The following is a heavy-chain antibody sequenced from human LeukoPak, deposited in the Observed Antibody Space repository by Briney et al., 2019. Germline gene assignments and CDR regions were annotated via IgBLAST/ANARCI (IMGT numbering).Heavy chain of an antibody. Sequence: GGSLRLSCAASGFTFSSYTMHWVRQAPGKGLEYVSGISSNGGSTYYANSVKGRFTIPRDNSKNTLYLQMGSLRAEDMAVYYCARGELQVKYYFDYCGQGTLVTVSS. D-gene: IGHD1-7*01. CDR2: ISSNGGST. V-gene: IGHV3-64*01. CDR3: ARGELQVKYYFDY. CDR1: GFTFSSYT. J-gene: IGHJ4*02.